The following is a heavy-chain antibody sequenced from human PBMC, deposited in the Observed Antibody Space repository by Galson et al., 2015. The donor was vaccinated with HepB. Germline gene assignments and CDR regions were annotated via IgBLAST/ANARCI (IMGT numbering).Heavy chain of an antibody. CDR2: VSSNGGST. CDR1: GFTFSDYT. D-gene: IGHD3-10*01. V-gene: IGHV3-64D*06. Sequence: SLRLSCAASGFTFSDYTMVWVRQAPGKGLEYVSAVSSNGGSTYYAESVKGRFTISRDNSKNTLYLQMSSLRPEDTAVYYCVRSDGSGKYYMWDYYNNGMDVWGQGTTVTVSS. J-gene: IGHJ6*02. CDR3: VRSDGSGKYYMWDYYNNGMDV.